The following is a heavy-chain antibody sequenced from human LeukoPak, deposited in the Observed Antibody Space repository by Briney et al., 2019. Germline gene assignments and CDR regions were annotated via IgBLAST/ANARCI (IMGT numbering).Heavy chain of an antibody. D-gene: IGHD2-2*02. Sequence: PGGSLRLSCAASGFTVSSSFMSWVRQAPGKGLEWVSVIYSGGITYYEDSVKGRFTISRDISKNTLYLQMNSLRAEDTAMYYCARLGFVVPAVIFDYWGQGTLVTVSS. CDR1: GFTVSSSF. V-gene: IGHV3-53*01. CDR3: ARLGFVVPAVIFDY. J-gene: IGHJ4*02. CDR2: IYSGGIT.